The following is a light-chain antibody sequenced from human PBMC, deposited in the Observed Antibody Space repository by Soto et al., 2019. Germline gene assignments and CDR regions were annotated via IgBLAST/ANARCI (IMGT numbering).Light chain of an antibody. CDR2: EVS. CDR3: SSYTNSGNLV. CDR1: SSDVGGFDF. Sequence: QSALTQPASVSGSPGQSVTISCTGTSSDVGGFDFVSWYQKHPGKAPKLVIYEVSLRPSGVSDRFSGSKSANTASLTISGLQVEDDSDYYCSSYTNSGNLVFGGGTKLTVL. J-gene: IGLJ2*01. V-gene: IGLV2-14*01.